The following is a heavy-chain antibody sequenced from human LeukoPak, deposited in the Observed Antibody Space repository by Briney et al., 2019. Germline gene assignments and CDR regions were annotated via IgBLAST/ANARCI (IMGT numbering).Heavy chain of an antibody. CDR3: ARTLYYLGY. D-gene: IGHD3-10*01. J-gene: IGHJ4*02. CDR2: INHSGST. V-gene: IGHV4-34*01. CDR1: GGSFSGYY. Sequence: PSETLSLTCAVYGGSFSGYYWSWIRQPPGKGLEWIGEINHSGSTNYNPSLKSRATISVDTSKNQFSLKLSSVTAADTAVYYCARTLYYLGYWGQGTLVTVSS.